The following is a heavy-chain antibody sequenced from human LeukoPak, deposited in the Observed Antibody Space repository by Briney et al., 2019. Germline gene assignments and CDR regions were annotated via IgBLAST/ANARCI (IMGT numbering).Heavy chain of an antibody. Sequence: SVNVSCKASGGTFSSYAISWVRQAPGQGLEWMGGIIPIFGTANYAQKFQGRVTITADESTGTAYMELSSLRSEDTAVYYCARGTGYSSGWYVWGQGTLVTVSS. D-gene: IGHD6-19*01. J-gene: IGHJ4*02. V-gene: IGHV1-69*01. CDR3: ARGTGYSSGWYV. CDR2: IIPIFGTA. CDR1: GGTFSSYA.